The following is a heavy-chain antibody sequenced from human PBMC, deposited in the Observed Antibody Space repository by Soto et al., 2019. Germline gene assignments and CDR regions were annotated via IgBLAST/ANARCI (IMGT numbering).Heavy chain of an antibody. V-gene: IGHV1-46*01. D-gene: IGHD6-6*01. CDR1: GYTFTSYY. J-gene: IGHJ6*02. CDR3: AREERSAARRDYGMDV. CDR2: INPSGGST. Sequence: GASVKVSCKASGYTFTSYYMHWVRQAPGRGLEWMGIINPSGGSTSYAQKFQGRVTMTRDTSTSTVYMELSSLRSEDTAVYYCAREERSAARRDYGMDVWGQGTTVTVSS.